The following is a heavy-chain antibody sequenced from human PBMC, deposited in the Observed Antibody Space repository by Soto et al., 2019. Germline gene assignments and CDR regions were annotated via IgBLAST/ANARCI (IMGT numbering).Heavy chain of an antibody. CDR2: IIPLFRTP. J-gene: IGHJ6*01. D-gene: IGHD2-2*01. CDR1: GGSFSSYS. Sequence: QVQLVQSGAEVKKPGSAVKVSCKASGGSFSSYSINWVRQAPGQGLEWMGGIKGIIPLFRTPNFVQKFQDRVTITADEATSTTYMELRSLRSEDTAVYYCARVGSCLSSSCLYYGMDVWGQGTTVIVSS. CDR3: ARVGSCLSSSCLYYGMDV. V-gene: IGHV1-69*01.